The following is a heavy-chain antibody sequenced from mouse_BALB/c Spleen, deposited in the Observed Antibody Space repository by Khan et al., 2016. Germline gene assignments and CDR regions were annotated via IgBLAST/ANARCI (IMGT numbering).Heavy chain of an antibody. D-gene: IGHD2-4*01. J-gene: IGHJ1*01. CDR2: IYPGNINT. CDR3: ARGYYEWYFDV. Sequence: QVQLQQSGPELVKPGASVRISCKASGYTFTTFYIHWLKQRPGQGLEWIGWIYPGNINTKYNENFKDKATLTADKSASTAYMQLSRLASDDSAVYFCARGYYEWYFDVWGAGTTVTVSS. V-gene: IGHV1S56*01. CDR1: GYTFTTFY.